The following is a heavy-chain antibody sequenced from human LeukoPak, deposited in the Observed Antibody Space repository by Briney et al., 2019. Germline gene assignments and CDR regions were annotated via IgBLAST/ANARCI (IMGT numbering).Heavy chain of an antibody. Sequence: SETLSLTCAVSGGSFSGYYWSWIRQPPGKGLEWIGEINHSGSTNYNPSLKSRVTISVDTSKNQFSLKLSSVTAADTAVYYCATLTAGYFDYWGQGTLVTVSS. D-gene: IGHD6-13*01. CDR2: INHSGST. CDR1: GGSFSGYY. CDR3: ATLTAGYFDY. J-gene: IGHJ4*02. V-gene: IGHV4-34*01.